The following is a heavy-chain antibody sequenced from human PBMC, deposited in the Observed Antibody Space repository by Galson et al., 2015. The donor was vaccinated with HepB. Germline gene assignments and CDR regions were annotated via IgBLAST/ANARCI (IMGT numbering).Heavy chain of an antibody. CDR1: GYTFTSYA. CDR2: INTITGNP. D-gene: IGHD3-10*01. Sequence: SVKVSCKASGYTFTSYAMNWVRQAPGQGLEWMGWINTITGNPTYARGFTGRFVFSLDTSVSTAYLQISSLKAEDTAVYYCARVIGVRGVILLYYYGMDVWGQGTTVTVSS. V-gene: IGHV7-4-1*02. J-gene: IGHJ6*02. CDR3: ARVIGVRGVILLYYYGMDV.